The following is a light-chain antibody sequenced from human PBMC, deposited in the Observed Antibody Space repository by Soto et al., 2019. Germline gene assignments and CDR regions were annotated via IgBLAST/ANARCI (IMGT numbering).Light chain of an antibody. V-gene: IGKV1-5*03. CDR1: QSISFW. Sequence: DIQMTQSPSTLSASVGDRVTITCRASQSISFWFAWYQQKPGKAPKLLISKASSLKSGVPSRFSGSGSGTEFPLTSSILQADVVATYYCQQYNSYRTFGQGTKVKVK. J-gene: IGKJ1*01. CDR2: KAS. CDR3: QQYNSYRT.